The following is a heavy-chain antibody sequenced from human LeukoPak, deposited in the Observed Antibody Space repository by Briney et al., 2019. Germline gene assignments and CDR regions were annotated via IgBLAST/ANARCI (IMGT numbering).Heavy chain of an antibody. D-gene: IGHD2-2*01. CDR1: GYSFTTYW. CDR3: ARRSHAQGPNGIDY. Sequence: GESLKISCKGSGYSFTTYWIIWVRQMPGKGLEWMGRIVPSDSYTNYSPSFQGHVTISSDKSINTAYLQWSSLKASDTAMYYCARRSHAQGPNGIDYWGQGTLVTVSS. V-gene: IGHV5-10-1*01. J-gene: IGHJ4*02. CDR2: IVPSDSYT.